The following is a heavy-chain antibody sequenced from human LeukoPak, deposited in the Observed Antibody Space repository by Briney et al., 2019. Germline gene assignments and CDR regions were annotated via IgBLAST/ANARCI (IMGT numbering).Heavy chain of an antibody. CDR3: ARQGQYSGYDEYYFDY. J-gene: IGHJ4*02. CDR1: GSRFTSYW. V-gene: IGHV5-51*01. CDR2: IYPGDSDT. Sequence: GESLKISCKGSGSRFTSYWIGWVRQMPGKGLEWMGIIYPGDSDTRYSPSFQGQVTISADKSISTAYLQWSSLKASDTATYYCARQGQYSGYDEYYFDYWGQGTLVTVSS. D-gene: IGHD5-12*01.